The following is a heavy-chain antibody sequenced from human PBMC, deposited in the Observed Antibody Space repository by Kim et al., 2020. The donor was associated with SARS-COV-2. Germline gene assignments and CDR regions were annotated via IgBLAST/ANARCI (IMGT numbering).Heavy chain of an antibody. D-gene: IGHD6-19*01. V-gene: IGHV1-24*01. CDR1: GYTLTELS. Sequence: ASVKVSCKVSGYTLTELSMHWVRQAPGKGLEWMGGFDPEDGETIYAQKFQGRVTMTEDTSTDTAYMELSSLRSEDTAVYYCATGVAVAGRSSDYYYYYAMDVWGQGXTVTVSS. CDR3: ATGVAVAGRSSDYYYYYAMDV. CDR2: FDPEDGET. J-gene: IGHJ6*02.